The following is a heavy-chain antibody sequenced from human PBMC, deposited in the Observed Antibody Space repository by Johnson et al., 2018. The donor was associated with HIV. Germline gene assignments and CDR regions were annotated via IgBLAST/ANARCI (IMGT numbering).Heavy chain of an antibody. CDR3: ARGRGALDI. V-gene: IGHV3-30*04. J-gene: IGHJ3*02. CDR1: GFTFSSYA. D-gene: IGHD3-16*01. CDR2: ISYDGSNK. Sequence: QVQLVESGGGLVQPGGSLRLSCAASGFTFSSYAMHWVRQAPGKGLEWVAVISYDGSNKYYVDSVKGRFTISRDTSKNTLDLQMNSLRAEDTALYYCARGRGALDIWGQGTMVTVPS.